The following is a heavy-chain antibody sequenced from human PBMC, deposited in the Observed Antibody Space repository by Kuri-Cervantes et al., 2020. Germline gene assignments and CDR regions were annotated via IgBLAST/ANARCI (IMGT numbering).Heavy chain of an antibody. Sequence: SETLSLTCTVSGGSISSSSYYWGWIRQPPGKGLEWIGSIYYSGSTYYNPSLKSRVTISVDTSKNQFSLKLSSVTAADTAVYYCARDLRLLWFGESGPYYYGMNVWGQGTTVTVSS. J-gene: IGHJ6*02. D-gene: IGHD3-10*01. CDR3: ARDLRLLWFGESGPYYYGMNV. CDR1: GGSISSSSYY. V-gene: IGHV4-39*07. CDR2: IYYSGST.